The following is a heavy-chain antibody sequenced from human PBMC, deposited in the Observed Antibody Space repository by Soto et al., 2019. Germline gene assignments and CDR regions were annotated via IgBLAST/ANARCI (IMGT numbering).Heavy chain of an antibody. CDR1: GYPFTNYD. J-gene: IGHJ4*02. V-gene: IGHV1-8*01. D-gene: IGHD6-19*01. CDR2: MSPNSGNT. Sequence: QIQLVQSGAEVKKPGASVKVSCKTSGYPFTNYDINWVRQATGQGLEWMGYMSPNSGNTGYAQKFQGRVTMTRDTSISTAYMELNRLTSEDTAVYYCVTWCRSGWDTGCYWGQGTLVTASS. CDR3: VTWCRSGWDTGCY.